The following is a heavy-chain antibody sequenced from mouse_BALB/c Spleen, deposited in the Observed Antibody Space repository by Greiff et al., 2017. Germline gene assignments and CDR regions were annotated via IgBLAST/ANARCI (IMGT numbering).Heavy chain of an antibody. Sequence: VQLQQSGAELVKPGASVKLSCTASGFNFKDTYMHWVKQRPEQGLEWIGRIDPANGNTKYDPKFQGKATITADTSSNTAYLQLSSLTSEDTAVYCCAKRAITTVPFDYWGQGTTLTVSS. CDR3: AKRAITTVPFDY. CDR1: GFNFKDTY. J-gene: IGHJ2*01. D-gene: IGHD1-1*01. CDR2: IDPANGNT. V-gene: IGHV14-3*02.